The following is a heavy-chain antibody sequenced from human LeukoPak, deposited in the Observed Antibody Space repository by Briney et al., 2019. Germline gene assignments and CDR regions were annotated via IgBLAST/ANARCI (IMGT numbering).Heavy chain of an antibody. V-gene: IGHV1-2*02. CDR2: INPNSGGT. J-gene: IGHJ4*02. CDR1: GYTFTGYY. CDR3: ARGYYSDTSGYYYVIY. Sequence: ASVKVSCKASGYTFTGYYKHWVRQAPGQGLEWMGWINPNSGGTNYAQKFQGRVTMTRDTSISTAYMELSRLRSDDTAVYYCARGYYSDTSGYYYVIYWGQGTLVTVSS. D-gene: IGHD3-22*01.